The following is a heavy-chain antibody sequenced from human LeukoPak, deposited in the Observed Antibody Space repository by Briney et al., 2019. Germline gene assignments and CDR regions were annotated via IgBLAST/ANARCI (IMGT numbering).Heavy chain of an antibody. CDR3: ASHSDSGSYVDY. CDR1: GGTFSGYA. Sequence: ASVKVSCKASGGTFSGYAISWVRQAPGQGLKWMGGIIPIFGTANYAQKFQGRVTITTDESTSTAYMELSSLRSEDTAVYYCASHSDSGSYVDYWGQGTLVTVSS. D-gene: IGHD1-26*01. J-gene: IGHJ4*02. CDR2: IIPIFGTA. V-gene: IGHV1-69*05.